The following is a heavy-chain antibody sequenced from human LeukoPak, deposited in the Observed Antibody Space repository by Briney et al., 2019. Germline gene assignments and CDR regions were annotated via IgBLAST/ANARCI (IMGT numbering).Heavy chain of an antibody. J-gene: IGHJ4*02. V-gene: IGHV3-23*01. D-gene: IGHD2-8*01. CDR1: GFTFSSYG. Sequence: GGSLRLSCAASGFTFSSYGITWVRQAPGKGLEWVSTISATGGSTYYADSVKGRFTISRDNSKNTLYLQMNSLRAEDTAVYYCARDQWAYWGQGTLVTVSS. CDR2: ISATGGST. CDR3: ARDQWAY.